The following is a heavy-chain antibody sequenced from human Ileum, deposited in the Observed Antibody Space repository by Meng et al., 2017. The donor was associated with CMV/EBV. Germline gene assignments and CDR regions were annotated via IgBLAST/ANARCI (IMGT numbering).Heavy chain of an antibody. CDR3: ATSGRGPKYYFDY. J-gene: IGHJ4*02. D-gene: IGHD1-14*01. CDR1: GGTFSSNA. CDR2: IGPIFRTS. Sequence: QVQLVQSGAEVKKPGSSVKVSCEGSGGTFSSNAISWVRHAPGQGLEWMGVIGPIFRTSNYAQKFQGRLTITADESTSTAYMELSSLTSGDTAVYYCATSGRGPKYYFDYWGQGTLVTVSS. V-gene: IGHV1-69*12.